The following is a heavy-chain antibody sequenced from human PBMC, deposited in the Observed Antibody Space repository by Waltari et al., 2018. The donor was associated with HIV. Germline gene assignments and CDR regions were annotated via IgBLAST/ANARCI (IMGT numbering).Heavy chain of an antibody. CDR1: GFTFGDYA. J-gene: IGHJ4*02. V-gene: IGHV3-49*03. Sequence: EVQLVESGGGLVQSGRSLSLSCTASGFTFGDYAMSWFRQAPGKGGECVVFIISKTYGGTTEHAASVKDRFTISRDDSKSIAYLQMNSLKTEDTAVYYCSRSRGYSYGYADYWGQGTLVTVSS. CDR2: IISKTYGGTT. CDR3: SRSRGYSYGYADY. D-gene: IGHD5-18*01.